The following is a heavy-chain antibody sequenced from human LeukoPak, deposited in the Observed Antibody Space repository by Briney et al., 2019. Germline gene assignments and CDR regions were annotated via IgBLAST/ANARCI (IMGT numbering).Heavy chain of an antibody. J-gene: IGHJ4*02. Sequence: ASVKVSCKASGYTFTGYYMHWVRQAPGQGLEWMGWINPNSGGTNYAQKFQGRVTMTRDTSISTAYMERSRLRSDDTAVYYCARDNYGSGSLTAPAYWGQGTLVTVSS. CDR3: ARDNYGSGSLTAPAY. V-gene: IGHV1-2*02. CDR1: GYTFTGYY. CDR2: INPNSGGT. D-gene: IGHD3-10*01.